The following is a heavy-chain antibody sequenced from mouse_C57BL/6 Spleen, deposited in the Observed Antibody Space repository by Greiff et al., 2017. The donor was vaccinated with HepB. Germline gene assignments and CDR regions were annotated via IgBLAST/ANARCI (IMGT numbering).Heavy chain of an antibody. J-gene: IGHJ4*01. CDR1: GYTFTDYE. CDR3: TRGDCNYVGYAMDY. Sequence: VQLQESGAELVRPGASVTLSCKASGYTFTDYEMHWVKQTPVHGLEWIGAIDPETGGTAYNQKFKGKAILTADKSSSTAYMELHSLTSEDSAVYYCTRGDCNYVGYAMDYWGQGTSVTVSS. D-gene: IGHD2-1*01. CDR2: IDPETGGT. V-gene: IGHV1-15*01.